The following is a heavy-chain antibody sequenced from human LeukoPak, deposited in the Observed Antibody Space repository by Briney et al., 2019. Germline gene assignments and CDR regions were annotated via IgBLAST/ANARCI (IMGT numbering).Heavy chain of an antibody. D-gene: IGHD5-18*01. Sequence: SETLSLTCTVSGYSISSGYYWGWIRQPPGKGLEWIGSIYHSGSTYYNPSLKSRVTISVDTSKNQFSLKLSSVTAADTAVYFCARTTEGGYTYDYFYYYYMDVWGKGTTVTISS. CDR2: IYHSGST. CDR3: ARTTEGGYTYDYFYYYYMDV. V-gene: IGHV4-38-2*02. J-gene: IGHJ6*03. CDR1: GYSISSGYY.